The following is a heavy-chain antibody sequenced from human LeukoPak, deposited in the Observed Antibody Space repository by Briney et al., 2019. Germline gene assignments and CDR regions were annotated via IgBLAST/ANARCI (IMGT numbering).Heavy chain of an antibody. J-gene: IGHJ4*02. D-gene: IGHD5-24*01. V-gene: IGHV3-23*01. CDR3: WEEPGGGATIDY. CDR2: INADASIT. Sequence: PGGSLRLSCAASGFTFSSQAMSWVRQAPGKGLEWVSSINADASITFYTDPVKGRFTISRDNSKNTVDLQMNSLITDDSAQYFFWEEPGGGATIDYWGQGVLVTVSP. CDR1: GFTFSSQA.